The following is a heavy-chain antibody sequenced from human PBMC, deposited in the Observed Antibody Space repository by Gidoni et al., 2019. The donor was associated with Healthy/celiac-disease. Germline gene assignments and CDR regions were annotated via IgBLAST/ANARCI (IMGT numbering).Heavy chain of an antibody. CDR1: GYTFTSYD. Sequence: QVQLVQSGAEVKKPGASVKVSCKASGYTFTSYDINWVRQATGQGLEWMGWMNPNSGNTGYAQKFQGRVTMTRNTSISTAYMELSSLRSEDTAVYYCARRRAAAGRYYYYGMDVWGQGTTVTVSS. CDR2: MNPNSGNT. V-gene: IGHV1-8*01. CDR3: ARRRAAAGRYYYYGMDV. D-gene: IGHD6-13*01. J-gene: IGHJ6*02.